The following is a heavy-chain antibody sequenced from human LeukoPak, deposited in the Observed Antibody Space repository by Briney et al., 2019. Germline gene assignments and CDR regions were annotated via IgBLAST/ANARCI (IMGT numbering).Heavy chain of an antibody. V-gene: IGHV3-9*01. CDR2: ISSDASIT. D-gene: IGHD2-15*01. Sequence: PGGSLRLSCAASGFTFDDYAMHWVRQAPGKGLEWVSGISSDASITSYADPVKGRFTISRDNAKNTLYLQMNSLRAEDTALYYCATSARTYLGSSLDYWGQGTLVTVSS. J-gene: IGHJ4*02. CDR1: GFTFDDYA. CDR3: ATSARTYLGSSLDY.